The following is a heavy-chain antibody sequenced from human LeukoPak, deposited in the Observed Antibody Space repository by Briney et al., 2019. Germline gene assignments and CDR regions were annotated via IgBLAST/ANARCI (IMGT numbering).Heavy chain of an antibody. CDR2: INHSGST. CDR1: GGSFSGYY. V-gene: IGHV4-34*01. D-gene: IGHD6-6*01. CDR3: ARGLRPSPFQH. J-gene: IGHJ1*01. Sequence: SETLSLTCAVYGGSFSGYYWSWIRQPPGKGLEWIGEINHSGSTNYNPSLKSRVTISVDTSKNQFSLKLSSVTAADTAVYYCARGLRPSPFQHWGQGTLVTVSS.